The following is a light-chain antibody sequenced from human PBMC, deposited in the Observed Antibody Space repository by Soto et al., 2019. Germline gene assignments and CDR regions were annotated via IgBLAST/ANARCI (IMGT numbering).Light chain of an antibody. CDR1: QSVLYSSYNKSY. V-gene: IGKV4-1*01. J-gene: IGKJ5*01. Sequence: DIALTQSPDSLALSLGERATMNCKSSQSVLYSSYNKSYLAWYQVKPGRPPKLLFSWASTRESGVPDRFSGSGSGTDFTLTISSLQAEDVAVYYCQQYYSTLITFGQGTLLEIK. CDR3: QQYYSTLIT. CDR2: WAS.